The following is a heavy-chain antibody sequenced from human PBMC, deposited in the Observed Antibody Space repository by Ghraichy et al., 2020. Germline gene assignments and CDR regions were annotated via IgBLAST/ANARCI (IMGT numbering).Heavy chain of an antibody. D-gene: IGHD2-2*01. CDR3: ASGEKYYCSSTSCRTAGNYYYYGMDV. V-gene: IGHV1-69*13. CDR1: GGTFSSYA. CDR2: IIPIFGTA. J-gene: IGHJ6*02. Sequence: SVKVSCKASGGTFSSYAISWVRQAPGQGLEWMGGIIPIFGTANYAQKFQGRVTITADESTSTAYMELSSLRSEDTAVYYCASGEKYYCSSTSCRTAGNYYYYGMDVWGQGTTVTVSS.